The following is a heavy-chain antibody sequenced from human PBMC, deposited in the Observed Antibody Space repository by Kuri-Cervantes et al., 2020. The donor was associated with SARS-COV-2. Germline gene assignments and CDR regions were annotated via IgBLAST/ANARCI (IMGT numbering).Heavy chain of an antibody. CDR2: IYYSGST. CDR1: GGSISSHY. V-gene: IGHV4-39*01. Sequence: GSLRLSCTVSGGSISSHYWGWIRQPPGKGLEWIGSIYYSGSTYYNPSLKSRVTISVDTSKNQFSLKLSSVTAADTAVYYCARQGDGGFRAVAGTTEWGYWGQGTLVTVSS. J-gene: IGHJ4*02. CDR3: ARQGDGGFRAVAGTTEWGY. D-gene: IGHD6-19*01.